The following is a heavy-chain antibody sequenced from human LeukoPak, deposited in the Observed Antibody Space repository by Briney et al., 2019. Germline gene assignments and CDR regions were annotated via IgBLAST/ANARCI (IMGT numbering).Heavy chain of an antibody. V-gene: IGHV3-74*01. CDR2: IASDGST. CDR3: VRDSYTNTWHEEGRDF. D-gene: IGHD6-13*01. J-gene: IGHJ4*02. Sequence: GGSLRLSCAASGFTFSSYWMHWVRQAPGKGLVWVSRIASDGSTVYADSVKGRFTISRDNAKDTVYLQMNSLRVEDTAVYYCVRDSYTNTWHEEGRDFWGQGTLVTVSS. CDR1: GFTFSSYW.